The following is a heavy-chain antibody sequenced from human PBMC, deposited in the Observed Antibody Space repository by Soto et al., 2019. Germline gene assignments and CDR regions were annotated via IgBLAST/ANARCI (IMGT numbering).Heavy chain of an antibody. CDR2: IYYSGST. D-gene: IGHD2-2*01. Sequence: SESLSLTCTVSGGSISSGDYYWSWIRQPPGKGLEWIGYIYYSGSTYYNPSLKSRVTISVDTSKNQFSLKLSSVTAADTAVYYCARDRAFRVPAAMPGGYYYYGMDVWGQGTTVTVSS. J-gene: IGHJ6*02. CDR1: GGSISSGDYY. CDR3: ARDRAFRVPAAMPGGYYYYGMDV. V-gene: IGHV4-30-4*01.